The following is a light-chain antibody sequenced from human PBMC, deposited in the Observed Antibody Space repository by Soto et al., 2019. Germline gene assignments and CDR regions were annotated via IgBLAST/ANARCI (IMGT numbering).Light chain of an antibody. J-gene: IGKJ4*01. V-gene: IGKV3-20*01. CDR3: QQYGSSPT. CDR2: GAS. Sequence: EIVLTQSPGTLSLSPGERATLSCRSSQSVSRSYLAWYQQKPGQAPRLLIHGASSRATGIPDRFSGSGSGTDFTLTISRLEPEDFAVYYGQQYGSSPTFGGGPKVEIK. CDR1: QSVSRSY.